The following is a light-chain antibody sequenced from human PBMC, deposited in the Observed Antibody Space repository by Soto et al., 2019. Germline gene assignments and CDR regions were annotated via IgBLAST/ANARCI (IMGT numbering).Light chain of an antibody. V-gene: IGKV1-5*03. CDR3: QQYHSYSGT. Sequence: DIQMTQSPSTLSASVGDRVTITCRASQTIDSWLAWYQQRPGKPPNLLIYKASTLASGVPSRFSGSGSGTEFSLTINCLQPDDFATYDCQQYHSYSGTFGQGAKVESK. CDR2: KAS. J-gene: IGKJ1*01. CDR1: QTIDSW.